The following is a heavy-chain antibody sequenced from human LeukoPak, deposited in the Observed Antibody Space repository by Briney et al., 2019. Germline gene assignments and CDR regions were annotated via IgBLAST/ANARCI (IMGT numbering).Heavy chain of an antibody. CDR3: ARGYCSSTSCYFDY. Sequence: GGSLRLSCAASGFTVSSNYMSWVRQAPGKGLGWVSGINWNGGSTGYADSVKGRFTISRDNAKNSLYLQMNSLRAEDTALYYCARGYCSSTSCYFDYWGQGTLVTVSS. CDR1: GFTVSSNY. V-gene: IGHV3-20*04. J-gene: IGHJ4*02. D-gene: IGHD2-2*01. CDR2: INWNGGST.